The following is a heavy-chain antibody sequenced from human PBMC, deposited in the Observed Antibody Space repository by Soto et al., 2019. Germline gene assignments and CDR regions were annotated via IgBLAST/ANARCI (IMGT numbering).Heavy chain of an antibody. D-gene: IGHD2-15*01. CDR3: ARDPGAASFDF. CDR1: GYTFTNYG. CDR2: INTSNDNK. J-gene: IGHJ4*02. V-gene: IGHV1-18*01. Sequence: ASVKVSCTASGYTFTNYGISWVRQAPGEGLEWVGWINTSNDNKLYAQKLQGRLTLTTDTSTSTAYMDLTTLRSDDTAVYFCARDPGAASFDFWAQGTLVTVS.